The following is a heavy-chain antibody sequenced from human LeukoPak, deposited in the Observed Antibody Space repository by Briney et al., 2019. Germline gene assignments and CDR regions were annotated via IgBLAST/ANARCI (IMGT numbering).Heavy chain of an antibody. CDR2: ISSSSSYI. J-gene: IGHJ5*02. D-gene: IGHD2-2*02. CDR1: GFTFRTYS. V-gene: IGHV3-21*01. Sequence: PGGSLRLSCAASGFTFRTYSMTWVRQAPGKGLEWVSSISSSSSYIYYADSVKGRFTISRDNAKNSLYLQMNSLRAEDTAVYYCAREDQGYCSSTICYKWFDPWGQGTLVTVSS. CDR3: AREDQGYCSSTICYKWFDP.